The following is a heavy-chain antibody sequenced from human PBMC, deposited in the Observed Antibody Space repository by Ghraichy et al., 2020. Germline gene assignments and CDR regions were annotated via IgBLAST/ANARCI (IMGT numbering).Heavy chain of an antibody. V-gene: IGHV3-30-3*01. CDR3: AREREMATIDYYYGMDV. CDR2: ISYDGSNK. CDR1: GFTFSSYA. Sequence: GGSLRLSCAASGFTFSSYAMHWVRQAPGKGLEWVAVISYDGSNKYYADSVKGRFTISRDNSKNTLYLQMNSLRAEDTAVYYCAREREMATIDYYYGMDVWGQGTTVTVS. J-gene: IGHJ6*02. D-gene: IGHD5-24*01.